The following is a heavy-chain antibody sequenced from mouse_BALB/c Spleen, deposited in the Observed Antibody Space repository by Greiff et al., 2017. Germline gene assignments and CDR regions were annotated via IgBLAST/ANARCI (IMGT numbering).Heavy chain of an antibody. CDR1: GFTFSDYY. CDR3: ARRGGNYVYYAMDY. D-gene: IGHD2-1*01. V-gene: IGHV5-4*02. Sequence: EVQRVESGGGLVKPGGSLKLSCAASGFTFSDYYMYWVRQTPGKRLEWVASISDGGSYTYYPDSVKGRFTISRDNAKNKLYLQMSSLKSEDTAMYYCARRGGNYVYYAMDYWGQGTSVTVSS. J-gene: IGHJ4*01. CDR2: ISDGGSYT.